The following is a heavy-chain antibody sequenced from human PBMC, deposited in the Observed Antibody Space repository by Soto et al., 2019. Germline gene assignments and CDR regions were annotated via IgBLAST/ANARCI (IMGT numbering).Heavy chain of an antibody. V-gene: IGHV1-18*01. Sequence: QVPLVQSGAEVKKPGASVKVSCKASGYTFTSYGISWVRQAPGQGLEWMGWINPYNGNTNYAQKLQGRVTMTTDTSTNTAYMGLRSVSSDETAVYYCARDWFGIDYWGQGTLVTVSS. CDR3: ARDWFGIDY. J-gene: IGHJ4*02. D-gene: IGHD3-16*01. CDR1: GYTFTSYG. CDR2: INPYNGNT.